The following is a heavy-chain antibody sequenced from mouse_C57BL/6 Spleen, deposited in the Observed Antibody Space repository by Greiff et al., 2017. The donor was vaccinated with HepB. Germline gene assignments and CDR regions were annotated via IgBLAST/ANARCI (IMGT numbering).Heavy chain of an antibody. CDR3: ARDYYGSYWYFDV. V-gene: IGHV5-17*01. D-gene: IGHD1-1*01. Sequence: EVKLMESGGGLVKPGGSLKLSCAASGFTFSDYGMHWVRQAPEKGLEWVAYISSGSSTIYYADTVKGRFTISRDNAKSTLFLQMTSLRSGDTAMYYCARDYYGSYWYFDVWGTGTTVTVSS. CDR1: GFTFSDYG. CDR2: ISSGSSTI. J-gene: IGHJ1*03.